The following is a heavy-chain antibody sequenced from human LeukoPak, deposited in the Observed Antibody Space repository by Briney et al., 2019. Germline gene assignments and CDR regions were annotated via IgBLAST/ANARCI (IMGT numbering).Heavy chain of an antibody. J-gene: IGHJ3*02. Sequence: GGSLRLSFAASGFTFSSYGMHWVRQAPGKGLEWVAFIRYDGSNKYYADSVKGRFTISRDNSKNTLYLQMNSLRAEDTAVYYCAKGLFTAMATDAFDIWGQGTMVTVSS. CDR1: GFTFSSYG. CDR3: AKGLFTAMATDAFDI. V-gene: IGHV3-30*02. D-gene: IGHD5-18*01. CDR2: IRYDGSNK.